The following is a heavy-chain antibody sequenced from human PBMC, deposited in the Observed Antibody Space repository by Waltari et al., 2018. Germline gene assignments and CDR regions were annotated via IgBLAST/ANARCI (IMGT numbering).Heavy chain of an antibody. V-gene: IGHV3-21*01. Sequence: VRLVESGGGRVEPGESLRLSCVGSGFSFDEYSMNWVRQAPGKGLAWVSSLNNGGDYKGYADSVEGRFTISRDNDKKTLYLQMNDLRVDDTAIYYCARGKAFDPWGQGTRVNVSS. CDR2: LNNGGDYK. CDR1: GFSFDEYS. CDR3: ARGKAFDP. J-gene: IGHJ5*02.